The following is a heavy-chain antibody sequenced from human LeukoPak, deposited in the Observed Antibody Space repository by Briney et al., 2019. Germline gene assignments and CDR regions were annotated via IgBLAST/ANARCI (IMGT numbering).Heavy chain of an antibody. CDR1: GFTFSSYS. Sequence: GGSLRLSCAASGFTFSSYSMNWVRQAPGKGLEWVSSISSSSSYIYYADSVKGRFTISRDNAKNSLYLRMNSLRAEDTAVYYCAREWSGFGELPDNWGQGTLVTVS. V-gene: IGHV3-21*01. CDR3: AREWSGFGELPDN. CDR2: ISSSSSYI. D-gene: IGHD3-10*01. J-gene: IGHJ4*02.